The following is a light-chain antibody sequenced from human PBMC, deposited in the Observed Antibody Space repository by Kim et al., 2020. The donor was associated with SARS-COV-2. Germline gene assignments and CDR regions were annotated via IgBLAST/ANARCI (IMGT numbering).Light chain of an antibody. CDR3: QQFSDYPIT. Sequence: GSIGERGAITCRESHDIITDLAWLPQKPGKPHKLLIYDASSLQSGVPSRFNGSGSGADFTLSITNLQPEDFATYNCQQFSDYPITFGGRNKVDSK. J-gene: IGKJ4*01. V-gene: IGKV1D-13*01. CDR2: DAS. CDR1: HDIITD.